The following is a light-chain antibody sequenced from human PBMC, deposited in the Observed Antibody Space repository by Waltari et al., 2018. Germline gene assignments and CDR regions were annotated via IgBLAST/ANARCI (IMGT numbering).Light chain of an antibody. V-gene: IGLV2-14*03. CDR1: TRAVGGYNS. J-gene: IGLJ2*01. Sequence: QSALTQPASVSGSPGQSITISCTGTTRAVGGYNSVSWYQQHPGKAPKLVIYDVNNRPSGVSNRFSGSKSGNTASLTISGLQTEDEADYHCSSYTGGTTLVVFGGGTKLTVL. CDR2: DVN. CDR3: SSYTGGTTLVV.